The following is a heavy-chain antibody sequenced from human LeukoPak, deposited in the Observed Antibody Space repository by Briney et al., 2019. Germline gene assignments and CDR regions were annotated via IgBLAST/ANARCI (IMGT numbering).Heavy chain of an antibody. CDR1: GLIFSSYA. J-gene: IGHJ4*02. Sequence: GGSLRLSCAASGLIFSSYAMSWVRQVPGKGLDWGSAISGSGGSTHYADSVKGRFTISRDNSKNTLYLQMNSLIAEDTAVYYCAKDRELLLWFGELDYWGQGTLVTVSS. D-gene: IGHD3-10*01. CDR3: AKDRELLLWFGELDY. CDR2: ISGSGGST. V-gene: IGHV3-23*01.